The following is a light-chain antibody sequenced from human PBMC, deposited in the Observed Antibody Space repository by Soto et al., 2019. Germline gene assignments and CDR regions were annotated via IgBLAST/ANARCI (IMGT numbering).Light chain of an antibody. V-gene: IGLV2-14*01. CDR3: SSYASGSSHVV. Sequence: QSALTQPASVSGSPGQSITLSCTGTSSDIGGYYYVSWYQQHPGKAPTLIIYDVNNRPSGVSNRFSGSKSGNTASLTISGVQDEDDDDYYCSSYASGSSHVVFGGGTKLTVL. CDR1: SSDIGGYYY. J-gene: IGLJ2*01. CDR2: DVN.